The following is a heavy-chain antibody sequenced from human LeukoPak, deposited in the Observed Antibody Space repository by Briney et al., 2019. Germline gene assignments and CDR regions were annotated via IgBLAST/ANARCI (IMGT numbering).Heavy chain of an antibody. V-gene: IGHV3-9*01. CDR1: GFTVDDYA. CDR2: ISWNSGSI. D-gene: IGHD3-22*01. Sequence: GGSLRLSCAASGFTVDDYAMHWVRQAPGKGLEWVSGISWNSGSIGYADSVKGRFTISRDNAKNSLYLQMDSLRAEDTALYYCAKADSSGSYFDYWGQGTLVTVSS. J-gene: IGHJ4*02. CDR3: AKADSSGSYFDY.